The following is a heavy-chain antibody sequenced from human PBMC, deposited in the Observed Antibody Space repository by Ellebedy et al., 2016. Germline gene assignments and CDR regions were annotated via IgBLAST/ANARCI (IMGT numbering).Heavy chain of an antibody. CDR1: GFTVSNTY. J-gene: IGHJ3*02. CDR2: IKPDGSEK. CDR3: ARDPVGTDAFDI. Sequence: GESLKISCAASGFTVSNTYMGWVRQAPGKGLEWVANIKPDGSEKYYVDSVKGRFTIYRDNAKNSLYLQMNSLRAEDTAVYYCARDPVGTDAFDIWGQGTMVTVSS. V-gene: IGHV3-7*03.